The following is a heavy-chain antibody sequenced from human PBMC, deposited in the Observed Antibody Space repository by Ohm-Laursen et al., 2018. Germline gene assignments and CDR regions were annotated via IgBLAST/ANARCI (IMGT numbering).Heavy chain of an antibody. Sequence: GTLSLTCAVSGYSISSGYFWGWIRQPPGKGLEWIGYIYYSGSTNYNPSLKSRVTISVDTSKNQFSLKLSSVTAADTAVYYCARIAAVWRYYGMDVWGQGTTVTVSS. V-gene: IGHV4-61*01. J-gene: IGHJ6*02. CDR3: ARIAAVWRYYGMDV. D-gene: IGHD6-13*01. CDR2: IYYSGST. CDR1: GYSISSGYF.